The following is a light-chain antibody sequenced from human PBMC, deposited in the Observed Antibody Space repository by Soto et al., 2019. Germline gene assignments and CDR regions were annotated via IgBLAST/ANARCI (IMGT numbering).Light chain of an antibody. CDR2: DAS. Sequence: EIVLTQSPATLSLSPGERATLSCRASQSVSSYLAWNQQKPGQAPRLLIYDASNRATGIPARFSGSGSGTDFTLTISSLEPEDFAVYYCQQRSNVLTFGGGTKVEIK. V-gene: IGKV3-11*01. CDR3: QQRSNVLT. J-gene: IGKJ4*01. CDR1: QSVSSY.